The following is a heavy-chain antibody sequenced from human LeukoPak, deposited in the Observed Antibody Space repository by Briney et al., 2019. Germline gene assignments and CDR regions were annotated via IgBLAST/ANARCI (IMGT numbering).Heavy chain of an antibody. V-gene: IGHV1-69*13. CDR2: IIPIFGTA. D-gene: IGHD6-13*01. Sequence: SVKVSCKASGYTFTSYGISWVRQAPGQGLEWMGGIIPIFGTANYAQKFQGRVTITADESTSTAYMELSSLRSEDTAVYYCARDVDSSSWFDYWGQGTLVTVSS. CDR3: ARDVDSSSWFDY. CDR1: GYTFTSYG. J-gene: IGHJ4*02.